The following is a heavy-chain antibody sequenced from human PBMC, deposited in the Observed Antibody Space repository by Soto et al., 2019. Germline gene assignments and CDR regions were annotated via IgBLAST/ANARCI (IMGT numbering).Heavy chain of an antibody. J-gene: IGHJ5*02. CDR1: GGSFSSYY. Sequence: AETLSLTCNVSGGSFSSYYRSWIRQPPGKGLEWIGYTYYSGSTNYNPSLKSRVTMSVDTSKNQSTLKLNSVTSADTAVYYCARTYCSGANCYPGGNWFDPWGQGTQVTVSP. CDR2: TYYSGST. CDR3: ARTYCSGANCYPGGNWFDP. D-gene: IGHD2-15*01. V-gene: IGHV4-59*01.